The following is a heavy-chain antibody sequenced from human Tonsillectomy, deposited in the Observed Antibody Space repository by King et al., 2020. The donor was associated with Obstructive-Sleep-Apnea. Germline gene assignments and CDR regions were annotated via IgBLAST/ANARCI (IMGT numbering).Heavy chain of an antibody. V-gene: IGHV4-39*07. CDR1: GGSISSSDYF. CDR3: ARDRSPMVRGVYPRTNYGMDV. Sequence: QVQLQESGPGLVKPSETLFLTCNVSGGSISSSDYFWAWIRQPPGKGLEWIGSIYYGGSIYYNPSLQSRVTISVVTSKNQFSLKLSSVTAAETAVYYCARDRSPMVRGVYPRTNYGMDVWGQGTTVIVSS. D-gene: IGHD3-10*01. CDR2: IYYGGSI. J-gene: IGHJ6*02.